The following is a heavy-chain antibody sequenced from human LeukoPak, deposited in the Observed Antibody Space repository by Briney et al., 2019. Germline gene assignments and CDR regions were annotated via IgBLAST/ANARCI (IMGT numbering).Heavy chain of an antibody. CDR3: ARDLYSSRTNDAFVI. J-gene: IGHJ3*02. V-gene: IGHV4-38-2*02. Sequence: LSETLSLTCTVSGYSISSGYYWGWIRQPPGKGLEWIGSIYHSGSTYYNPSLKSRVTISVGTSKIQFSLRLSSVTAADTAVYYCARDLYSSRTNDAFVIWGQGTMVTVSS. D-gene: IGHD6-13*01. CDR1: GYSISSGYY. CDR2: IYHSGST.